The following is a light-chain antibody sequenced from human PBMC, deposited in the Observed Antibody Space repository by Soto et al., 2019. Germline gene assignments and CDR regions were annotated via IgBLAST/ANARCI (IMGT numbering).Light chain of an antibody. V-gene: IGLV2-14*01. CDR3: CSYTRSGTLI. Sequence: QSALTQPASVSGSPGQSITISCVGTSGDIGDYNYVSWYQQHPGKVPKVINYDVSNRPSGVSYRLSGTKSGNTASLTVSGLQAEDEADYYCCSYTRSGTLIFGTGTKVTVL. CDR1: SGDIGDYNY. CDR2: DVS. J-gene: IGLJ1*01.